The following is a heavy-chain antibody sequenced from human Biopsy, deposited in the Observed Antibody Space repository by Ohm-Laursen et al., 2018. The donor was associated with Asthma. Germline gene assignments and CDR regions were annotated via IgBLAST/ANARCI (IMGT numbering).Heavy chain of an antibody. CDR1: GFTFSTYG. D-gene: IGHD6-6*01. J-gene: IGHJ6*02. CDR2: IWHDGRKK. V-gene: IGHV3-33*01. Sequence: SLRFSCAASGFTFSTYGMHWVRQAPGKGLEWVSFIWHDGRKKTYADSVKGRFTISRDNSKNTLYLQMNSRRAEGTAVDYCARKIATRGGLGVWGQGTTVTVSS. CDR3: ARKIATRGGLGV.